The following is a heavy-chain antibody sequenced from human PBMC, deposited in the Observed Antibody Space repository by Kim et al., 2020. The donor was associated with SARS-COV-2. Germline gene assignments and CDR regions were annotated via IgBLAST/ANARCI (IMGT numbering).Heavy chain of an antibody. CDR1: GGSISSSSYY. J-gene: IGHJ6*02. CDR3: ARPGIGVGGMDV. D-gene: IGHD3-10*01. Sequence: SETLSLTCTVSGGSISSSSYYWGWIRQPPGKGLEWIGSIYYSGSTYYNPSLKSRVTISVDTSKNQFSLKLSSVTAADTAVYYCARPGIGVGGMDVWGQGTTVTVSS. CDR2: IYYSGST. V-gene: IGHV4-39*01.